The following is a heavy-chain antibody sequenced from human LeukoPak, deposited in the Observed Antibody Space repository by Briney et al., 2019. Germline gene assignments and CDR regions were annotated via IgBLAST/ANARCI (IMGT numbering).Heavy chain of an antibody. CDR2: ISGSGGST. D-gene: IGHD2-21*02. CDR3: AKALVVVTAVGGFDP. CDR1: GFTFSSYA. Sequence: GGSLRLSCAASGFTFSSYAMSWVRQAPGKGLEWVSAISGSGGSTYYADSVKGRFTISRDNSKNALYLQMNSLRAEDTAVYHCAKALVVVTAVGGFDPWGQGTLVTVSS. J-gene: IGHJ5*02. V-gene: IGHV3-23*01.